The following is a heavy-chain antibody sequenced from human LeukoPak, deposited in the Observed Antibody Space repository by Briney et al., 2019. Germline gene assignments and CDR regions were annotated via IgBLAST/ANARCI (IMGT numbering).Heavy chain of an antibody. CDR1: GYTFTIYG. Sequence: GASVKVSCKTSGYTFTIYGITWVRQAPGQGLEWMGWISTYSGNTKYAQKFQGRVTMTTDTSTSTAYMELRSLRYDDTAVYYCATDREADVKSRPFTQPLNDNFDVWGQGTMVTVSS. CDR3: ATDREADVKSRPFTQPLNDNFDV. V-gene: IGHV1-18*01. J-gene: IGHJ3*01. CDR2: ISTYSGNT. D-gene: IGHD3-22*01.